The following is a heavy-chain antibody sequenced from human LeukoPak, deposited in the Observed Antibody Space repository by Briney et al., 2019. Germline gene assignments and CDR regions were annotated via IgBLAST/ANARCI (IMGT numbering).Heavy chain of an antibody. J-gene: IGHJ2*01. CDR1: GGSFSGYY. Sequence: SETLSLTCAVYGGSFSGYYWSWIRQPPGKGLEWIGEINHSGRTNYNPSLKSRVTISVDTSKNQFSLKLSSVTAADTAVYYCARSPSPYYDFWSGYSSYWYFDLWGRGTLVTVSS. CDR2: INHSGRT. V-gene: IGHV4-34*01. CDR3: ARSPSPYYDFWSGYSSYWYFDL. D-gene: IGHD3-3*01.